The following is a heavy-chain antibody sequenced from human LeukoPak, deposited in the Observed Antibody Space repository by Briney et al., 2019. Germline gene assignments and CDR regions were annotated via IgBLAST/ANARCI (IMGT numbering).Heavy chain of an antibody. CDR3: AKDPGGWYYFDY. D-gene: IGHD6-19*01. V-gene: IGHV3-30*02. CDR2: IRYDGSNK. Sequence: GGSLRLSCAASGFTFSSYGMHWVRQAPGKGLEWVAFIRYDGSNKYYADSVKGRFTISRDNAKNSLYLQMNSLRAEDTALYYCAKDPGGWYYFDYWGQGTLVTVSS. J-gene: IGHJ4*02. CDR1: GFTFSSYG.